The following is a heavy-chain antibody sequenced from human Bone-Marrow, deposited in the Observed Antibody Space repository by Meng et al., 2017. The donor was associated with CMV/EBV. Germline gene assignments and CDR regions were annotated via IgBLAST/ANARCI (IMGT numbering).Heavy chain of an antibody. CDR3: AKVESSWGDY. CDR2: INGDGSKA. V-gene: IGHV3-74*01. CDR1: GFIFNNYW. Sequence: GESLKISCVASGFIFNNYWMHWVRQAPGKGLVWVSRINGDGSKAYYADSVKGRFTVSRDNTKNTLYLQMNSLRAEDTAVYYCAKVESSWGDYWGQGTLVTVSS. D-gene: IGHD6-13*01. J-gene: IGHJ4*02.